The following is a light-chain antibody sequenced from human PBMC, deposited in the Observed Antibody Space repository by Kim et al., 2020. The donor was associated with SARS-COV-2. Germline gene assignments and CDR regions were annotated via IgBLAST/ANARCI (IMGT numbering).Light chain of an antibody. CDR1: SSNIGTNT. V-gene: IGLV1-44*01. CDR2: SNN. Sequence: GQRIAISCSGSSSNIGTNTVNWYQQLPGTAPKLLIYSNNKRPSGVPDRFSGSKSGTAASLAISGLQPEDEADYHCTAWDDSLDGWVFGGGTQLTVL. J-gene: IGLJ3*02. CDR3: TAWDDSLDGWV.